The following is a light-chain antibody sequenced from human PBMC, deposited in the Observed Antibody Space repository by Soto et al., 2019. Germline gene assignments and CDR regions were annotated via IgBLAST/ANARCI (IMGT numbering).Light chain of an antibody. CDR2: GAS. CDR1: QSVNRSY. V-gene: IGKV3-20*01. J-gene: IGKJ5*01. Sequence: EIVLTQSPGTLSLSPGERATLSCRASQSVNRSYLAWYQQKPDQAPRLLIYGASSRATGIPDRFSGSGSGTDFTLTISGLDPEDFAVYYCQQYDNSPMTFGQGTRLEIK. CDR3: QQYDNSPMT.